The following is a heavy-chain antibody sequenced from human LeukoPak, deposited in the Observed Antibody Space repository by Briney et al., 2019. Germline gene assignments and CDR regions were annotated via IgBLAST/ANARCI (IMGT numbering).Heavy chain of an antibody. CDR1: GFTFSNYG. V-gene: IGHV3-23*01. CDR3: AKDLGVVVSATYYFED. J-gene: IGHJ4*02. Sequence: PGGSLRLSCAASGFTFSNYGMSWVRQAPGKGLEWVSRISDSGASIYNADCVKGRFTISRDNSKNALYLQMNSLRAEDTALYYCAKDLGVVVSATYYFEDWGRGTLVSVSS. CDR2: ISDSGASI. D-gene: IGHD2-21*01.